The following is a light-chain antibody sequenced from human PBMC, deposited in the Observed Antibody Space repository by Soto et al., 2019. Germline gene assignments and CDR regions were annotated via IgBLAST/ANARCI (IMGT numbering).Light chain of an antibody. CDR2: DAS. Sequence: EIQMSQSPSALSASIGDTVTITCQASQDIRKYLNWYQKKSGKAPKLLIYDASDLETGVPSRFSGSGSGTDFTLTISSLQPEDIATYYCQQYDNFPLRFGGGTKVDIK. V-gene: IGKV1-33*01. CDR1: QDIRKY. J-gene: IGKJ4*01. CDR3: QQYDNFPLR.